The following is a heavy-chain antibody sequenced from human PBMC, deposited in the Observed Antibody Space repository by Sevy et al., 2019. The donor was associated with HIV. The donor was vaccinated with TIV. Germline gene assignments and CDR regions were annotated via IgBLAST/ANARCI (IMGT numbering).Heavy chain of an antibody. Sequence: ASVKVSCKASGYTFTSFGISWVRQAPGQGLEWVGWISVYNGKTNYAQKLQGRVTMTTDTSMSTAYMELKSLRSDDTAVYYCARRGAFDFDTSGFLSPWGQGTLVTVSS. CDR3: ARRGAFDFDTSGFLSP. CDR1: GYTFTSFG. V-gene: IGHV1-18*01. CDR2: ISVYNGKT. J-gene: IGHJ5*02. D-gene: IGHD3-22*01.